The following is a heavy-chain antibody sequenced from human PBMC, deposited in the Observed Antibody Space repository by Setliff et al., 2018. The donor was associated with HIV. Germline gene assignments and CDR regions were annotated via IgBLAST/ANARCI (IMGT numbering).Heavy chain of an antibody. D-gene: IGHD3-16*01. J-gene: IGHJ6*02. Sequence: ASVKVSCKASRYTFTSYYMPWVRQAPGQGLEWMGVINPGGGSTTYAQKFQGRVTMTRDTSTSTVYMELSSLRSQDTAMYYCARGWGGQDSYYYGMDVWGQGTTVTVSS. CDR2: INPGGGST. CDR3: ARGWGGQDSYYYGMDV. CDR1: RYTFTSYY. V-gene: IGHV1-46*01.